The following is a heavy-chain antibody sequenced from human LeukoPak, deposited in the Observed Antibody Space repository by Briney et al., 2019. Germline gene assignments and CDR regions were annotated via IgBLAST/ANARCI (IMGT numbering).Heavy chain of an antibody. J-gene: IGHJ4*02. CDR1: GFTFSSYS. D-gene: IGHD1-26*01. V-gene: IGHV3-21*01. Sequence: GGSLRLSCAASGFTFSSYSMNWVRQAPGKGLEWVSPISSSSSYIYYADSVKGRFTISRDNAKNSLYLQMNSLRAEDTAVYYCARDGRGVGATRYFDYWGQGTLVTVSS. CDR3: ARDGRGVGATRYFDY. CDR2: ISSSSSYI.